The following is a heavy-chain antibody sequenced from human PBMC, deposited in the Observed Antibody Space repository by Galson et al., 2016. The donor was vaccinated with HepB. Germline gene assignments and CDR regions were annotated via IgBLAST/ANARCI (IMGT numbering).Heavy chain of an antibody. Sequence: ETLSLTCTVSAISSGDYYWAFIRQPPGKGLEWIGSFSNSGDTFYNPSLKSRVTMSRDTSKNQFSVSLSSVTAADTAVYFCARVSFRTLGYWGQGTLVTVSS. J-gene: IGHJ4*02. CDR1: AISSGDYY. CDR2: FSNSGDT. V-gene: IGHV4-39*07. CDR3: ARVSFRTLGY.